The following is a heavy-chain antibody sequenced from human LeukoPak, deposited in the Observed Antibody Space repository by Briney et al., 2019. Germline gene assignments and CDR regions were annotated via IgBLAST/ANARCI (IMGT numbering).Heavy chain of an antibody. CDR1: GYTFTDYY. CDR3: ATLRFLEWFSYYYYMDV. V-gene: IGHV1-69-2*01. J-gene: IGHJ6*03. D-gene: IGHD3-3*01. CDR2: VDPEDGET. Sequence: ASVKVSCKVSGYTFTDYYMHWVQQAPGKGLEWMGLVDPEDGETIYAERFQGRVTITADTSTDTAYMELSSLRSEDTAVYYCATLRFLEWFSYYYYMDVWGKETTVTVSS.